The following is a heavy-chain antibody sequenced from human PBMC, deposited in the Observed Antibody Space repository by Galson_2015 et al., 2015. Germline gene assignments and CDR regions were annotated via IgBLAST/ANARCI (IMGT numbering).Heavy chain of an antibody. CDR2: ISAYNGNT. CDR1: GYTFTSYG. V-gene: IGHV1-18*01. CDR3: ARDAIPQGCSSTSCYLVYYYYMDV. J-gene: IGHJ6*03. D-gene: IGHD2-2*01. Sequence: SVKVSCKASGYTFTSYGISWVRQAPGQGLEWMGWISAYNGNTNYAQKLQGRVTMTTDTSTSTAYMELRSLRPDDTAVYYCARDAIPQGCSSTSCYLVYYYYMDVWGKGTTVTVSS.